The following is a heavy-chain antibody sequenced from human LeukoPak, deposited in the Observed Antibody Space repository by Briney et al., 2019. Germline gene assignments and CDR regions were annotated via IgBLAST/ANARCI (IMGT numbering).Heavy chain of an antibody. Sequence: QPGKSLRLSCAASGLTVSGYAMHWVRQAPGKGLEWVAIISHDGSKRDYADSVKGRFTISRDNSKNTVYLQMNSLRADDTAVYYCAKVDGAAAGLNYFDYWGQGTLVTVSS. CDR3: AKVDGAAAGLNYFDY. D-gene: IGHD6-13*01. CDR1: GLTVSGYA. V-gene: IGHV3-30*04. CDR2: ISHDGSKR. J-gene: IGHJ4*02.